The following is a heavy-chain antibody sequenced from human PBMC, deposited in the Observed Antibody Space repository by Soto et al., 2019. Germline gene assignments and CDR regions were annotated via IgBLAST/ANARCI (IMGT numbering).Heavy chain of an antibody. J-gene: IGHJ6*02. D-gene: IGHD2-2*01. CDR3: ASGYCSSTSCWGPDYYYGMDV. V-gene: IGHV5-10-1*01. CDR2: IDPSDSYT. Sequence: GESLKISCKGSGYSFAGYWISWVRQMPGKGLEWMGRIDPSDSYTNYSPSFQGHVTISADKSISTAYLQWSSLKASDTAMYYCASGYCSSTSCWGPDYYYGMDVWGQGTTVTVSS. CDR1: GYSFAGYW.